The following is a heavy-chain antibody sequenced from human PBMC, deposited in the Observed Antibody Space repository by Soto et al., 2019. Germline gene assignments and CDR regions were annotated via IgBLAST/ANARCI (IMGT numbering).Heavy chain of an antibody. D-gene: IGHD4-17*01. V-gene: IGHV1-46*01. J-gene: IGHJ6*02. Sequence: ASVKVSCKASGYTFSSYYMHWVRQAPGQGLEWMGIINPSGGSTSYAQKFQGRVTMTRDTSTSTVYMELSSLRSEDTAVYYCARDPIPAYGDYPSPLDYYGMDVWGQGTTVTVSS. CDR1: GYTFSSYY. CDR2: INPSGGST. CDR3: ARDPIPAYGDYPSPLDYYGMDV.